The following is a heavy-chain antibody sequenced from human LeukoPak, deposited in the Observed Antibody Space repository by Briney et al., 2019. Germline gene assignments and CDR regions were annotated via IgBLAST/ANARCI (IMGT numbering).Heavy chain of an antibody. D-gene: IGHD3-9*01. Sequence: GESLRLSCAASGFTFSNYAMSWVRQAPGKGLGWVSAILGIGGRTYYADSVKGRFTVSRDNSKSTLYLQMNSLRAEDTALYYCAKWGDYDVLTGYYVPDYWGQGTLVTVSS. CDR2: ILGIGGRT. CDR1: GFTFSNYA. J-gene: IGHJ4*02. V-gene: IGHV3-23*01. CDR3: AKWGDYDVLTGYYVPDY.